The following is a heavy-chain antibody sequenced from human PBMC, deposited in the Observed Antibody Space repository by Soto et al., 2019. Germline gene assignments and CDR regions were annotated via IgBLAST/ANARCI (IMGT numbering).Heavy chain of an antibody. Sequence: ASVKVSCKASGGTFSSYTISWVRQAPGQGLEWMGRIIPILGIANYAQKFQGRVTITADKSTSTAYMELSSLRSEDTAVYYCASPDCSGGSCYVDYWGQGTLVTVSS. CDR3: ASPDCSGGSCYVDY. CDR1: GGTFSSYT. V-gene: IGHV1-69*02. CDR2: IIPILGIA. J-gene: IGHJ4*02. D-gene: IGHD2-15*01.